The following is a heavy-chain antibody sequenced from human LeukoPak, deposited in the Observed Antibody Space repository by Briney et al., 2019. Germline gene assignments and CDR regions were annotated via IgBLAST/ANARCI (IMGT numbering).Heavy chain of an antibody. V-gene: IGHV1-18*01. CDR3: ARDNPLMGVVVPPNFFAFDP. D-gene: IGHD2-2*01. CDR2: ISAYNGNT. Sequence: ASVKVSCKASGYTFTSYGISWVRQAPGQGLDWMGWISAYNGNTNYAQKLQGRVTMTTDTSTSTAYMELRSLRSDDTAVYYCARDNPLMGVVVPPNFFAFDPWGQGTLVTVSS. CDR1: GYTFTSYG. J-gene: IGHJ5*02.